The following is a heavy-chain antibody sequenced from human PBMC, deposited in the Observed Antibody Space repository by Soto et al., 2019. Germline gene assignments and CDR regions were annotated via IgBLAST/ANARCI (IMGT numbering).Heavy chain of an antibody. D-gene: IGHD6-19*01. CDR1: GYTLTELS. Sequence: ASVKVSGKVSGYTLTELSMHWVRQAPGKGLEWMGGFDPEDGETIYAQKFQGRVTMTEDTSTDTAYMELSSLRSEDTAVYYCATERIAVAGTEIDYWGQGTLVTVSS. J-gene: IGHJ4*02. V-gene: IGHV1-24*01. CDR3: ATERIAVAGTEIDY. CDR2: FDPEDGET.